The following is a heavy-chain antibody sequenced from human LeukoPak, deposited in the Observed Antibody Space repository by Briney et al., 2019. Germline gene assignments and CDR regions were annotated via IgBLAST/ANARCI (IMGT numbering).Heavy chain of an antibody. CDR1: GFTFSSYG. Sequence: GGSLRLSCAASGFTFSSYGMHWVRQAPGKGLEWVAVISYDGSNKYYADSVKGRFTISRDNSKNTLYLQMNSLRAEDTAVYYCAKEGAAAAGTGYYYYYGMDVWGQGTTVTVSS. CDR2: ISYDGSNK. CDR3: AKEGAAAAGTGYYYYYGMDV. J-gene: IGHJ6*02. V-gene: IGHV3-30*18. D-gene: IGHD6-13*01.